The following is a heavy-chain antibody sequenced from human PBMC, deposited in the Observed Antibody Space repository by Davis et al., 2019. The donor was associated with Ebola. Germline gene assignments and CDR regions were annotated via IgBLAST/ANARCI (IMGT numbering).Heavy chain of an antibody. J-gene: IGHJ4*02. D-gene: IGHD1-1*01. CDR3: ARDPHVYTWNAHPTWDQ. CDR1: GFPFDDYA. Sequence: GEFLKIPCSASGFPFDDYAMHLVRQAPGKGPVWVAVIWYDGSNKYYADSVKGRFTISRDDSKNTVYLQMNSLRAEDTAVYYCARDPHVYTWNAHPTWDQWGQGALVTVSS. V-gene: IGHV3-33*08. CDR2: IWYDGSNK.